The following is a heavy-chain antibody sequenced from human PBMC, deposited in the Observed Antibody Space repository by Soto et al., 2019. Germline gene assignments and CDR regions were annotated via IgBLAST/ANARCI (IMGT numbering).Heavy chain of an antibody. CDR2: IIPIFGTA. V-gene: IGHV1-69*06. CDR3: ARAIRGYYDSSGYSLPYYYYGMDV. J-gene: IGHJ6*02. D-gene: IGHD3-22*01. Sequence: ASVKVSCKASGGTFSSYAISCVRQAPGQGLEWMGGIIPIFGTANYAQKFQGRVTITADKSTSTAYMELSSLRSEDTAVYYCARAIRGYYDSSGYSLPYYYYGMDVWGQGTTVTVSS. CDR1: GGTFSSYA.